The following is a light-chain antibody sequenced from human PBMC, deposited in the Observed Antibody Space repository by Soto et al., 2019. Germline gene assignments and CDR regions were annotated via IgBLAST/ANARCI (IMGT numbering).Light chain of an antibody. V-gene: IGKV1-5*03. CDR2: KAS. CDR1: QTISSW. CDR3: QQGYSALIT. Sequence: DIQMTQSPSTLSGSVGDRVTITCRASQTISSWLAWYRQKPGKAPKLLIYKASTLKSGVPSRFSGSGSGTEVTLTISSLQPDDFATYYCQQGYSALITFGQGTRLE. J-gene: IGKJ5*01.